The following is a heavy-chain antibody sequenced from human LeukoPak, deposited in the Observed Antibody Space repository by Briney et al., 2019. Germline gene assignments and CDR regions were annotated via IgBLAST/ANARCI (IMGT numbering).Heavy chain of an antibody. D-gene: IGHD6-13*01. CDR2: IKQDGSEK. J-gene: IGHJ4*02. Sequence: PGGSPRLSCAASGFTFSTYWMSRVRQAPGKGLEWVANIKQDGSEKYYVDSVKGRFTISRDNAKNSLYLQMNSLRAEDTAMYYCARDSAGNDYWGQGTLVTVSS. CDR3: ARDSAGNDY. V-gene: IGHV3-7*01. CDR1: GFTFSTYW.